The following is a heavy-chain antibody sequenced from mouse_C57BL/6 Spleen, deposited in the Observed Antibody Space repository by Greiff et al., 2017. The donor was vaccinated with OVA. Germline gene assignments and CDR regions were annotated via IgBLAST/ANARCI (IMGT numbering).Heavy chain of an antibody. CDR3: ARRELGQDY. Sequence: EVQLVESGPGLVKPSQSLSLTCSVTGYSITSGYYWNWIRQFPGNKLEWMGYISYDGSNNYNPSLKNRISITRDTSTNQFFLKLNSVTTEDTATYYCARRELGQDYWGQGTTLTVSS. D-gene: IGHD4-1*01. CDR2: ISYDGSN. J-gene: IGHJ2*01. CDR1: GYSITSGYY. V-gene: IGHV3-6*01.